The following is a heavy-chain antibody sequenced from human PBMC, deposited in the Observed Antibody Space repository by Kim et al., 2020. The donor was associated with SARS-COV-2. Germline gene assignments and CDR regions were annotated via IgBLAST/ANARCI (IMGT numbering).Heavy chain of an antibody. CDR1: GGSISSYY. D-gene: IGHD3-22*01. CDR2: IYDGGGT. CDR3: ARDSGPHYYDSSGYAFDI. V-gene: IGHV4-59*01. J-gene: IGHJ3*02. Sequence: SETLSLTCTVSGGSISSYYWSWIRQPPGKGLVWGGWIYDGGGTNYNPSLKSRVTISVDTSKNQFSLKLSSVTAADTAVYYCARDSGPHYYDSSGYAFDIWGQGTMVTVSS.